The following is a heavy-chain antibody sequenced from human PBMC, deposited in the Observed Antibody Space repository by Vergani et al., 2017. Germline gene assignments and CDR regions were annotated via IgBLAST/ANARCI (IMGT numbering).Heavy chain of an antibody. Sequence: EVQLVESGEGLVQPGGSLRLPCAASGFTLSSYSMNWVRQAPGKGLEWVSYISSSSSTIYYADSVKGRFTISSDNAKNSLYLQMNSLRAEDTAVYYCATCDYWGQGTLVTVSS. J-gene: IGHJ4*02. V-gene: IGHV3-48*01. CDR3: ATCDY. CDR1: GFTLSSYS. CDR2: ISSSSSTI.